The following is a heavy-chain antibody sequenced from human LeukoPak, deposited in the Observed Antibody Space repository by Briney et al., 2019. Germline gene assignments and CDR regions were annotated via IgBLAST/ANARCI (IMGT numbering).Heavy chain of an antibody. CDR3: ARDRHPPVVPAAIWFDP. D-gene: IGHD2-2*01. CDR1: GYTFTGYY. V-gene: IGHV1-2*04. CDR2: INPNSGGT. Sequence: ASVKVSCKASGYTFTGYYMHWVRQAPGQGLEWMGWINPNSGGTNYAQKFQGWVTMTRDTSISTAYMELRSLRSDDTAVYYCARDRHPPVVPAAIWFDPWGQGTLVTVSS. J-gene: IGHJ5*02.